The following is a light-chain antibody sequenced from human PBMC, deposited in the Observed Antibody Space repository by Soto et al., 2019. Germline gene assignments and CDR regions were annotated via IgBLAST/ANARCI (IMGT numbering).Light chain of an antibody. CDR2: EVN. CDR3: SSFGGSNDVL. CDR1: SSDVGGNKF. V-gene: IGLV2-8*01. J-gene: IGLJ2*01. Sequence: QSALTQPPSASGSPGQSVTISCTGTSSDVGGNKFVSWYQQHPGKAPRLIIYEVNRRPSGVPDRLSGSKSGNTASLTVSGLQDEDEADYYCSSFGGSNDVLFGGGTKLTVL.